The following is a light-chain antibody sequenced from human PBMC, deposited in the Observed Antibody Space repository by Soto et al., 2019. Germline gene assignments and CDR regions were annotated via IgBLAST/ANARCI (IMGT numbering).Light chain of an antibody. CDR2: GAS. V-gene: IGKV3-15*01. Sequence: EIVMTQSPATLSVSPGERATLSCRASQTVSSNLAWYQQKPGQPPRLLIHGASTRAAGIPARFSGGRSVTEFTLPNSRLQSEDFAVYYCQQYNDWHPFTVGPGTRVDI. CDR1: QTVSSN. J-gene: IGKJ3*01. CDR3: QQYNDWHPFT.